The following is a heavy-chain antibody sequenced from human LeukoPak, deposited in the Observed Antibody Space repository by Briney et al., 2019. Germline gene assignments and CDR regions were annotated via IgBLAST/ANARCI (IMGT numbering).Heavy chain of an antibody. V-gene: IGHV3-23*01. CDR2: ISGSGSST. J-gene: IGHJ4*02. CDR3: AKDLGYFDY. Sequence: HPGGSLRLSCEASGYTFSTYSMNWVRQAPGKGLEWVSAISGSGSSTYYADSVKGRFTISRDNSKNTLYLQMNSLRAEDTAVYYCAKDLGYFDYWGQGTLVTVSS. CDR1: GYTFSTYS.